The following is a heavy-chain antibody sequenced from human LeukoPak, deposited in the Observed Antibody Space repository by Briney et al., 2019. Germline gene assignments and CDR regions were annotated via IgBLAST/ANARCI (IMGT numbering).Heavy chain of an antibody. J-gene: IGHJ4*02. CDR2: ISSSSSYI. CDR1: GFTFSSYS. D-gene: IGHD3-22*01. Sequence: GGSLRLSCAASGFTFSSYSMNWVRQAPGKGLEWVSSISSSSSYIYYADSVKGRFTISRDNAKNSLYLQMNSLRAEDTAVYYCARSGIFNPYELWGQGTLVTVSS. V-gene: IGHV3-21*01. CDR3: ARSGIFNPYEL.